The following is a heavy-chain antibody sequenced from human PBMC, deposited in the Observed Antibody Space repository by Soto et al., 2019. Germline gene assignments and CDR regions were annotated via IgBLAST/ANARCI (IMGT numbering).Heavy chain of an antibody. CDR3: AKRYCSGAGCALFDH. Sequence: VQLVESGGGVVQPGRSLRLSCAASGFTFSSYDMTWVRQAPGKGLEWVSTVSKTGLTTYYADSVKGRFTISRDNSKNTLSLQMNSLRAEDTALYYCAKRYCSGAGCALFDHWGQGTLVTVSS. D-gene: IGHD2-15*01. V-gene: IGHV3-23*04. CDR1: GFTFSSYD. J-gene: IGHJ4*02. CDR2: VSKTGLTT.